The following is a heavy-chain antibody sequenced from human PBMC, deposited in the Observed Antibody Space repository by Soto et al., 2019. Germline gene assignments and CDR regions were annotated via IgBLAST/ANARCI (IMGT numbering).Heavy chain of an antibody. Sequence: SETLSLTCAVYGGSFSGYYWIWIRQPPGKGLEWIGEINHSGSTNYNPSLKSRVTISVDTSKNQFSLKLSSVTAADTAVYYCARGLAAAGHWGQGTLVTVSS. CDR1: GGSFSGYY. CDR2: INHSGST. J-gene: IGHJ4*02. V-gene: IGHV4-34*01. D-gene: IGHD6-13*01. CDR3: ARGLAAAGH.